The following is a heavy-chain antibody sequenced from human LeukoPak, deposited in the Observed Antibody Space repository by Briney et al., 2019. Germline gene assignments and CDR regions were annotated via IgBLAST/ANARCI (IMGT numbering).Heavy chain of an antibody. CDR3: AKDKSPGDYLAAEYDYYYFYGVDV. J-gene: IGHJ6*02. Sequence: GGSLRLSCTASGFTFGDHAMSWVRQAPGKGLEWVGFIRSKTYGGTTEYAASVKGRFTISRDNSKNTVYLQLNSLRAEDTAVYYCAKDKSPGDYLAAEYDYYYFYGVDVWGQGTTVTVSS. CDR2: IRSKTYGGTT. D-gene: IGHD4-17*01. CDR1: GFTFGDHA. V-gene: IGHV3-49*04.